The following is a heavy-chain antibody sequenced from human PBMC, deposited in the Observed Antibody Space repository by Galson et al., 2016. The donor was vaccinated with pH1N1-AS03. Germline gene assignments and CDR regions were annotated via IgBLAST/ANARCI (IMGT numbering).Heavy chain of an antibody. CDR2: IIAMFGTA. J-gene: IGHJ3*02. CDR3: ARDANYDFWSGHDAFDI. Sequence: SVKVSCKASGGTFSSYAISWVRQAPGQGPEWMGGIIAMFGTANYAQKVQGRVTITADKSTSTAYMELSSLRSEDTAVYYCARDANYDFWSGHDAFDIWGQGTMVTVSS. CDR1: GGTFSSYA. V-gene: IGHV1-69*06. D-gene: IGHD3-3*01.